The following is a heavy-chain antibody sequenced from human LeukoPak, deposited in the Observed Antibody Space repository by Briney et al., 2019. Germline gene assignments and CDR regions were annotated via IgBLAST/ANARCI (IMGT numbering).Heavy chain of an antibody. D-gene: IGHD6-19*01. CDR2: IQKEGSDK. J-gene: IGHJ5*02. CDR3: ARGGSGWYGGQNNWFDP. V-gene: IGHV3-7*04. CDR1: GFTVNNYW. Sequence: GGSLRLSCAVSGFTVNNYWMSWVRQAPGKGLEWVANIQKEGSDKYYVDSVKGRFTISRDNAKNSLYLEMNSLRVEDTAVYYCARGGSGWYGGQNNWFDPWGQGTLVTVSS.